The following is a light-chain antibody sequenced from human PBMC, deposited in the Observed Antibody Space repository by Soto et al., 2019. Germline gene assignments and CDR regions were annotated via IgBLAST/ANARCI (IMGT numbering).Light chain of an antibody. J-gene: IGLJ3*02. V-gene: IGLV2-14*03. CDR2: AVS. CDR3: SSSTGSNTLV. CDR1: SSDIGGYNY. Sequence: QSALTQPASVSGSPGQSIAISCTGSSSDIGGYNYVSWYQQHPGKAPKVMIYAVSNRPSGVSNRFSGSKSGNTASLTISGLQAEDEADYYCSSSTGSNTLVFGGGTKVTVL.